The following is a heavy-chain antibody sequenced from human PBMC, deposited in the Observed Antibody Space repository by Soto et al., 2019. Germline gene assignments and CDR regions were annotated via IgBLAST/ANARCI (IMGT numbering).Heavy chain of an antibody. CDR2: INAGNGNT. V-gene: IGHV1-3*01. Sequence: ASVEVCCKASGYTFTIYAMHWVRQAPGQRLEWMGWINAGNGNTKYSQKFQGRVTITRDTYASTAYMELSSLRSEDTAVYYCARGNADLHYDFWSGYANWFDPWGQGTLVTVSS. CDR1: GYTFTIYA. CDR3: ARGNADLHYDFWSGYANWFDP. J-gene: IGHJ5*02. D-gene: IGHD3-3*01.